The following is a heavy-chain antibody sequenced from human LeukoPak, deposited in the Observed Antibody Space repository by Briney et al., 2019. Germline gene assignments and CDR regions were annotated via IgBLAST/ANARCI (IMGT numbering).Heavy chain of an antibody. CDR3: ARVNPPGITMIVDY. J-gene: IGHJ4*02. D-gene: IGHD3-22*01. CDR2: ISAYNGNT. V-gene: IGHV1-18*01. CDR1: GYTFTSYG. Sequence: ASVKVSCKASGYTFTSYGISWVRQAPGQGLEWMGWISAYNGNTNYAQKLQGRVTMTTDTSTSTAYMELRSLRTDDTAVYYCARVNPPGITMIVDYWGQGTLVTVSS.